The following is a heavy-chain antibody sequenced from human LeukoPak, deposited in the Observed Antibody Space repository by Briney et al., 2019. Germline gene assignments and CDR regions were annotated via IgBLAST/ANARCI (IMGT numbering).Heavy chain of an antibody. V-gene: IGHV1-18*04. CDR3: ARGRNFDY. Sequence: ASVKVSCKASGYTFSSYGISWVRQAPGQGLEWMGWISAHSGDTNYAQKFQGRVIMTTDTSTSPAYMELRSLRSDDTAVYYCARGRNFDYWGQGTLVTVSS. CDR2: ISAHSGDT. J-gene: IGHJ4*02. CDR1: GYTFSSYG.